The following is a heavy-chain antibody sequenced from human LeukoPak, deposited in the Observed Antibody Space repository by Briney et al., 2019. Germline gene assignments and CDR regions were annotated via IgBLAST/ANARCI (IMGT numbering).Heavy chain of an antibody. CDR3: ARLEWLAVYFDY. Sequence: PSETPSLTCTVSGGSISSSSYYWGWIRQPPGKGLEWIGSIYYSGSTYYNPSLKSRVTISVDTSKNQFSLKLSSVTAADTAVYYCARLEWLAVYFDYWGQGTLVTVSS. CDR2: IYYSGST. V-gene: IGHV4-39*01. J-gene: IGHJ4*02. CDR1: GGSISSSSYY. D-gene: IGHD6-19*01.